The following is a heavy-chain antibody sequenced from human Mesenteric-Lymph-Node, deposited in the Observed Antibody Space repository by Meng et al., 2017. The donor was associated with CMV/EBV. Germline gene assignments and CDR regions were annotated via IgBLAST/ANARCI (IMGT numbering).Heavy chain of an antibody. V-gene: IGHV1-69*02. CDR2: VIPILNMA. CDR3: ATSTATTSNFRRVWNL. J-gene: IGHJ4*02. CDR1: GDTFNTYT. Sequence: SVKVSCKALGDTFNTYTFNWVRQAPGQGLEWVGRVIPILNMADSAQSFQGRVTIIADRSTSTVYLELTSLRSDDTAVYYCATSTATTSNFRRVWNLWGQGTEVTVSS. D-gene: IGHD1-1*01.